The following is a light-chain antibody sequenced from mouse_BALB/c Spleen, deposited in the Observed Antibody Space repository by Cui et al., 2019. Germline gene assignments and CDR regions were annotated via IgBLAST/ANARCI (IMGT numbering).Light chain of an antibody. V-gene: IGKV4-59*01. Sequence: QFVLTQSPAIMSPSPVQKDPRTCSASSSVNYMHWYQQKAGTSPKRWIYDPSKLASGVTARFSGSGSGTSYSLTISSMEAEDAATYYCQQWSSNPPTFGSGTKLEIK. J-gene: IGKJ4*01. CDR2: DPS. CDR3: QQWSSNPPT. CDR1: SSVNY.